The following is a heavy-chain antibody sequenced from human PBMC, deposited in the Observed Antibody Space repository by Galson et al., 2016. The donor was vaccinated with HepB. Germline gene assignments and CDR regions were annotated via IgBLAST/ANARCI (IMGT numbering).Heavy chain of an antibody. J-gene: IGHJ4*02. CDR3: ARLEGSTTFGLVITPYYFDY. CDR1: GYTFNSYG. D-gene: IGHD3-3*01. Sequence: SVKVSCKASGYTFNSYGITWVRQAPGQGLEWMGWISVYNAHTNYAQKFQGRVTMNTDISTSTAYMELRSLRSDDTAVYYCARLEGSTTFGLVITPYYFDYWGQGTLVTVSS. V-gene: IGHV1-18*01. CDR2: ISVYNAHT.